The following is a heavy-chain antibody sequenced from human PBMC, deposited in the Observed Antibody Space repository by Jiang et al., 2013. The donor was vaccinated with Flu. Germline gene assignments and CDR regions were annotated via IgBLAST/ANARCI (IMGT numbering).Heavy chain of an antibody. CDR3: AESLSSSWYAFDY. V-gene: IGHV4-61*01. CDR2: IYYSGST. Sequence: LSLTCTVSGGSVSSGSYYWSWIRQPPGKGLEWIGYIYYSGSTNYNPSLKSRVTISVDMSKNQFSLKLSSVTAADTAVYYCAESLSSSWYAFDYWGQGTLVTVSS. J-gene: IGHJ4*02. D-gene: IGHD6-13*01. CDR1: GGSVSSGSYY.